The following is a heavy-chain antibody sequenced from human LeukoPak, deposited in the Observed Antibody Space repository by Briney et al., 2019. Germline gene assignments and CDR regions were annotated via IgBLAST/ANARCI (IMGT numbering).Heavy chain of an antibody. D-gene: IGHD1-14*01. CDR1: GYTFTSYR. CDR3: ARLELEPRSWFDP. J-gene: IGHJ5*02. V-gene: IGHV1-18*01. CDR2: ISGYNGNT. Sequence: ASVQVSCKASGYTFTSYRIIWVRQAPGQGLELMGWISGYNGNTNYAQKLQGRATMTTDTSTSTASVELRSLTSDDTAVYYCARLELEPRSWFDPWGQGTLVFVSS.